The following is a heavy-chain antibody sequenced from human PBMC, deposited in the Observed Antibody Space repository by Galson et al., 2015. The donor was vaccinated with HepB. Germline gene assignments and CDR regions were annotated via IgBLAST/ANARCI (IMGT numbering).Heavy chain of an antibody. Sequence: SLRLSCAASGFSFSSYAMTWVRQAPGKGLEWVSGISGSGGSTYYADSVKGRFTISRDNSKNTLYLQMSSLRPDDTAVHYCARGVEYSSYFGSDYWGQGTLVTVSS. CDR2: ISGSGGST. CDR3: ARGVEYSSYFGSDY. V-gene: IGHV3-23*01. J-gene: IGHJ4*02. CDR1: GFSFSSYA. D-gene: IGHD5-18*01.